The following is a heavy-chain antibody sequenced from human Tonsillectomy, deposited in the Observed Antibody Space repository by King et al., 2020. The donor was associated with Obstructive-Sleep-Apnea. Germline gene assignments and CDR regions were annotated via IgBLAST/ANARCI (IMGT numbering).Heavy chain of an antibody. CDR2: ISYSGNT. CDR1: GGSVSSGGYY. Sequence: PLQESGPGLVKPSETLSVTCTVSGGSVSSGGYYWSWIRQPPGKGLEWIGYISYSGNTNYNPSLKSRVTISVDTSKNQFSLKLSSVTAADTAVYYCASPSTLYYYNGVDVWGQGTTVTVSS. CDR3: ASPSTLYYYNGVDV. D-gene: IGHD5/OR15-5a*01. V-gene: IGHV4-61*08. J-gene: IGHJ6*02.